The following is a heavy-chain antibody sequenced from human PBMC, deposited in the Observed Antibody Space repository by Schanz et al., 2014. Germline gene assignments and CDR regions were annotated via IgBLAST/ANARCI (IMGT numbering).Heavy chain of an antibody. J-gene: IGHJ6*02. Sequence: EVQLVESGGGLAQPGGSLRLSCAASGFTFNSYAMTWVRQAPGKGLEWVSSISHSGGSKYYADSVKGRFTISRDNSENTLYLQMNSLSADDTAVFYCAKGMGYCSGGTCYDCYYYGLDVWGQGTTVTVSS. CDR2: ISHSGGSK. V-gene: IGHV3-23*04. CDR3: AKGMGYCSGGTCYDCYYYGLDV. D-gene: IGHD2-15*01. CDR1: GFTFNSYA.